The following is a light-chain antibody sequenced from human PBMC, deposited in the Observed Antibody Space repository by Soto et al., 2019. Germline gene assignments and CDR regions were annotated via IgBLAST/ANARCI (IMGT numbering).Light chain of an antibody. V-gene: IGKV1-5*01. CDR3: QEYSTFS. J-gene: IGKJ1*01. CDR1: QSVTTW. CDR2: DAS. Sequence: DIQMTQSPSTLSASVGDRVTITCRASQSVTTWLAWYQQTPGKAPKLLIYDASRLESGVPSRFSGSGSGTEFTITISSLQPDDFATYYCQEYSTFSFGPGTKVEIK.